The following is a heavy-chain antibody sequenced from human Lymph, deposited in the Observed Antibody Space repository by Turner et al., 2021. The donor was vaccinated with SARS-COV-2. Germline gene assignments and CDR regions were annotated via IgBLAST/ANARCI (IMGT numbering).Heavy chain of an antibody. J-gene: IGHJ6*02. D-gene: IGHD3-3*01. V-gene: IGHV3-30*04. CDR1: GFPFSSYA. CDR3: ARDDREFWSGYYTHYYYYGMDV. Sequence: QVQLVASGGGVVQPGRSLRLSCAASGFPFSSYAMHWVRQAPGKGLEWVAVISYDGSNKNYADSVKGRFTISRDNSKNTLYLQMNSLRAEDTAVYYCARDDREFWSGYYTHYYYYGMDVWGQGTTVTVSS. CDR2: ISYDGSNK.